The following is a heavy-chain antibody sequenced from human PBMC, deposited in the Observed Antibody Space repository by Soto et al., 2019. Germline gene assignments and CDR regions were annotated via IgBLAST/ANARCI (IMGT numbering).Heavy chain of an antibody. J-gene: IGHJ3*02. Sequence: ASETLSLTCTVSGGSISSSSYYWGWIRQPPGKGLEWIGSIYYSGSTYYNPSLKSRVTISVDTSKNQFSLKLSSVTAADTAVYYCARVITPSFAFDIWGQGTMVTVSS. CDR1: GGSISSSSYY. CDR2: IYYSGST. CDR3: ARVITPSFAFDI. D-gene: IGHD3-22*01. V-gene: IGHV4-39*01.